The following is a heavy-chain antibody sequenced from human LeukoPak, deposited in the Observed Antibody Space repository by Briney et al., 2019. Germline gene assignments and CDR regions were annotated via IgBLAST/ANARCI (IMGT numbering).Heavy chain of an antibody. CDR1: GYTFTDYY. CDR2: INPSGGGT. J-gene: IGHJ4*02. CDR3: ATEPHSSGLFDY. V-gene: IGHV1-46*01. Sequence: ASVKVSCKASGYTFTDYYMHWVRQAPGQGLEWVGIINPSGGGTSYAQKFQDRITMTRDTSTSTVYMELSSLRSEDTAVYYCATEPHSSGLFDYWGQGTLVTVSS. D-gene: IGHD6-25*01.